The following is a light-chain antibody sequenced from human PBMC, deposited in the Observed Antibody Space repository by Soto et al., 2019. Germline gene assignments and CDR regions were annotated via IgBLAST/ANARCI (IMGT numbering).Light chain of an antibody. Sequence: QSALTQPASVSGSPGQLITISCTGTSSDIGIYNYVSWYQQHPGKAPKLIISEVTHRPSGVSSRFSGSKSGNTASLTISGLRAEDEADYYCTSFTTTNIWVFGGGTKLTVL. V-gene: IGLV2-14*01. J-gene: IGLJ3*02. CDR1: SSDIGIYNY. CDR3: TSFTTTNIWV. CDR2: EVT.